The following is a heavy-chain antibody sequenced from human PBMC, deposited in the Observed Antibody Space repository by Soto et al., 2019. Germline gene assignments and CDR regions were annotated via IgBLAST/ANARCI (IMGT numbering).Heavy chain of an antibody. V-gene: IGHV3-11*01. Sequence: QVQLVESGGGLVKPGGSLRLSCAASGFTFSDYYMSWIRQAPGKGLEWLSDISSSGSTISYADSVKGRFSISRDNAKHSLYLQMNRLRAEDTAVYYCARDGMYGDDGTVGAFDIWGQGTMVTVSS. D-gene: IGHD4-17*01. CDR2: ISSSGSTI. J-gene: IGHJ3*02. CDR1: GFTFSDYY. CDR3: ARDGMYGDDGTVGAFDI.